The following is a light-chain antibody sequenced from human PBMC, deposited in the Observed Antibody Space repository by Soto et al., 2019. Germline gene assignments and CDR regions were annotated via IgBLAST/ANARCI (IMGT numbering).Light chain of an antibody. J-gene: IGKJ5*01. CDR3: QQLNSYPVA. V-gene: IGKV1D-8*01. CDR1: QGISSY. CDR2: AAS. Sequence: VIWMTQSPALVSASIRERFTISCWMSQGISSYLAWYQQKPGKAPELLIYAASTLQSGVPSRFSGSGSGTDFTLTISCLQPEDFATYYCQQLNSYPVAFGQGTRWR.